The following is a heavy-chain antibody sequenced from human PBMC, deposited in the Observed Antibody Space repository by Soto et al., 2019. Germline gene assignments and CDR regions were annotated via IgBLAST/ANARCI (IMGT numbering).Heavy chain of an antibody. D-gene: IGHD3-10*01. CDR3: ANLPLYGSGFDC. CDR2: ISWNGAAT. V-gene: IGHV3-9*01. CDR1: GFTFDDYA. Sequence: EVQLVESGGGLVQPGGSLRLSCAASGFTFDDYAIHWVRQAPGKGLEWVSGISWNGAATGYADSVMGRFTISRDNAKNTLYLQMNSLGSDDTAIYYCANLPLYGSGFDCWGLGTLVTVSS. J-gene: IGHJ4*02.